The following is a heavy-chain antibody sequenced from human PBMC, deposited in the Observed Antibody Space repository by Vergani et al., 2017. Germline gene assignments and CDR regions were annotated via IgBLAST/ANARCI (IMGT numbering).Heavy chain of an antibody. D-gene: IGHD3-10*01. Sequence: QVTLKESGPVLVKPTEPLTLTCTVSGFSLSNARMGVIWIRQPPGKALEWLAHIFSNDETSYSTSLKSRLTISKDTSKSQVVLTMTNMDPVDTATYYCAAGSYYSSFEYWGQGTLVTVSS. V-gene: IGHV2-26*01. CDR3: AAGSYYSSFEY. CDR2: IFSNDET. J-gene: IGHJ4*02. CDR1: GFSLSNARMG.